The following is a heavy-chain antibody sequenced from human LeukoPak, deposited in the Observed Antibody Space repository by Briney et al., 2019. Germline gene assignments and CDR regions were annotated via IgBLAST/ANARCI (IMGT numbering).Heavy chain of an antibody. V-gene: IGHV4-34*01. D-gene: IGHD2-2*01. Sequence: SETLSLTCAVYGGSFSGYYWSWIRQPPGKGLEWIGEINHSGSTNYNPSPKSRVTISVDTSKNQFSLKLSSVTAADTAVYYCARVYCSSTSCRGTPYYYYYMDVWGKGTTVTVSS. J-gene: IGHJ6*03. CDR1: GGSFSGYY. CDR2: INHSGST. CDR3: ARVYCSSTSCRGTPYYYYYMDV.